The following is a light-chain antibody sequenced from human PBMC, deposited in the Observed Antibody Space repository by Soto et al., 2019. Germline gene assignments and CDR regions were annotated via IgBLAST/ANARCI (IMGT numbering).Light chain of an antibody. J-gene: IGLJ1*01. V-gene: IGLV1-40*01. CDR3: AAWDDSLSGYV. CDR1: SSKIGSTYD. Sequence: QSVLTQPPSVSGAPGQRVTISCTGSSSKIGSTYDVQWYQQLPGTAPKLLIHGNTDRPSGVPDRFSGSKSGTSASLAISGLRSEDEADYYCAAWDDSLSGYVFGTGTKVTVL. CDR2: GNT.